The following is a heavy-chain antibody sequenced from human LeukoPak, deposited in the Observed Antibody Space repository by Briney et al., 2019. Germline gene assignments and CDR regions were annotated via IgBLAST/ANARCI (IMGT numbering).Heavy chain of an antibody. Sequence: ASVKVSCKATGYTFTSYAMHWVRQAPGQRLEWMGRINAGNGNTKYSQKFQGRVTITRDTSASTAYMELSSLRSEDTAVYYCARDPSVLTVTMDPYWYFDLWGRGTLVTVSS. CDR2: INAGNGNT. V-gene: IGHV1-3*01. CDR1: GYTFTSYA. D-gene: IGHD4-17*01. J-gene: IGHJ2*01. CDR3: ARDPSVLTVTMDPYWYFDL.